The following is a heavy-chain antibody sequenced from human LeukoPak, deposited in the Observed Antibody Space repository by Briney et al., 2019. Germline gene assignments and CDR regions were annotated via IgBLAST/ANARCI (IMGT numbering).Heavy chain of an antibody. CDR2: INHSGST. CDR1: GGSFSGYY. Sequence: SETLSLTCAVYGGSFSGYYWSWIRQPPGKGLEWIGEINHSGSTNYNPSLKSRVTISVDTSKNQFSLKLSSVTAADTAVYYCARDKPYYDTLTGYYPPEPTYYFDYWGQGTLVTVSS. D-gene: IGHD3-9*01. CDR3: ARDKPYYDTLTGYYPPEPTYYFDY. J-gene: IGHJ4*02. V-gene: IGHV4-34*01.